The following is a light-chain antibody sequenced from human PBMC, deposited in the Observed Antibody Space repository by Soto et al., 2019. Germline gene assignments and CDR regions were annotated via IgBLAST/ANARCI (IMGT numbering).Light chain of an antibody. J-gene: IGKJ1*01. Sequence: DIQMTQSPSTLSASVGDRVTITCRASQSISSWLAWYQQKPGKAPNLLIYDASNLESGVPSRFSGSGSGTEFTLTISSLQPDDFATYYCQQYNSYPWTFGQGTKVDSK. V-gene: IGKV1-5*01. CDR3: QQYNSYPWT. CDR2: DAS. CDR1: QSISSW.